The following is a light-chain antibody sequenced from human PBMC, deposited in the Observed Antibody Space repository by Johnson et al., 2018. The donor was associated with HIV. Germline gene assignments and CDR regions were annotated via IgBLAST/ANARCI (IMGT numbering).Light chain of an antibody. CDR1: SSNIGNNY. Sequence: QSVLTQPPSVSAAPGQKVTISCSGSSSNIGNNYVSWYQQLPGTAPKLLIYDNNKRPSGIPDRFSGSKSGTSATLGITGLQTGDEADYYCGTWDSSLSAYVFGTGTKANVL. CDR2: DNN. V-gene: IGLV1-51*01. J-gene: IGLJ1*01. CDR3: GTWDSSLSAYV.